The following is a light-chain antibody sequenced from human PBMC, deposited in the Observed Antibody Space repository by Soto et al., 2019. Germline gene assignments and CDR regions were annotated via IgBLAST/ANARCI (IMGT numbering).Light chain of an antibody. Sequence: DIVVTQSPLTLPVTPGETASISCRSSQSLLHSNGYNYLDWYLQKPGQSPQLLIYLGSNRASGVPDRFSGSGSGTDFTLKISRVEAEDFRVYYCAQALQSPPRTFRQGTKV. CDR3: AQALQSPPRT. J-gene: IGKJ1*01. CDR2: LGS. V-gene: IGKV2-28*01. CDR1: QSLLHSNGYNY.